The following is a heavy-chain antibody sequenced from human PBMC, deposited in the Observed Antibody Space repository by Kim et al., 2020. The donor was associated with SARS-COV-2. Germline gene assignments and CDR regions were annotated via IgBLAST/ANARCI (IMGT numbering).Heavy chain of an antibody. CDR2: ISYDGSNK. D-gene: IGHD6-13*01. V-gene: IGHV3-30*04. CDR3: ARDPIAAAGYFDY. J-gene: IGHJ4*02. Sequence: GGSLRLSCAASGFTFSSYAMHWVRQAPGKGLEWVAVISYDGSNKYYADSVKGRFTISRDNSKNTLYLQMNSLRAEDTAVYYCARDPIAAAGYFDYWGQGTLVTVSS. CDR1: GFTFSSYA.